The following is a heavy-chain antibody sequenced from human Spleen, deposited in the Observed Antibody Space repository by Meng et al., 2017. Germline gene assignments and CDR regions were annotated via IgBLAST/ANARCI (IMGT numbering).Heavy chain of an antibody. D-gene: IGHD2-8*01. CDR3: GRSNDIHCFDP. J-gene: IGHJ5*02. V-gene: IGHV1-3*01. CDR2: IYAGSGNT. Sequence: QVQLVQFGAEVKKPGASVKVSCKASGYTFTAYIIHWVRQAPGQRLEWLGWIYAGSGNTKYSEKFQGRVTITRDTSASTAYMELSSLRSEDTAVYYCGRSNDIHCFDPWGQGTLVTVSS. CDR1: GYTFTAYI.